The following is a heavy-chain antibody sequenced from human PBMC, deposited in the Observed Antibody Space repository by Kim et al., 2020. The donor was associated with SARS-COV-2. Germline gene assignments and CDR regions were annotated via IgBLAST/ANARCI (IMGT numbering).Heavy chain of an antibody. CDR1: GYSFISYG. V-gene: IGHV1-18*04. J-gene: IGHJ4*02. D-gene: IGHD6-19*01. Sequence: ASVKVSCKTSGYSFISYGISWVRQAPGQGLEWMGWITPYNVNTKSARKVQGRVTMTTDTSTSTAYMELRSLRSDDTALYYCARGGLYSSGWYGDWWGQGTLVIVSS. CDR2: ITPYNVNT. CDR3: ARGGLYSSGWYGDW.